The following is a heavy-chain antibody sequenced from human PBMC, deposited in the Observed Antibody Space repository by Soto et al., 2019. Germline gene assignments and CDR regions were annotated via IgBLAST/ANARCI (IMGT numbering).Heavy chain of an antibody. D-gene: IGHD3-3*01. Sequence: SETLSLTCTVSGVSISSSSYYWGWIRQPPGKGLEWIGSIYYSGSTYYNPSLKSRVTINPDTSKNQFSLQLNSVTPEDTAVYYCARAYEGLDYDFWSGPPSVPSWFDPWGQGTLVTVSS. CDR1: GVSISSSSYY. CDR3: ARAYEGLDYDFWSGPPSVPSWFDP. V-gene: IGHV4-39*01. J-gene: IGHJ5*02. CDR2: IYYSGST.